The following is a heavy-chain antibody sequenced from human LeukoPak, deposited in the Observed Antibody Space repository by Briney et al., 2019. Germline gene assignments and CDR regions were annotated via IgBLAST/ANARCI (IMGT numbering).Heavy chain of an antibody. CDR3: ARQIAAAGKAGFDY. D-gene: IGHD6-13*01. CDR2: IYTTGST. Sequence: SETLSFTCTVSGGSISSYYWTWIRQPAGKGLEWLGRIYTTGSTNYNPSLNSRVTMSVDTSKNQFSLKLSSVTAADTAVYYCARQIAAAGKAGFDYWGQGTLVTVSS. J-gene: IGHJ4*02. CDR1: GGSISSYY. V-gene: IGHV4-4*07.